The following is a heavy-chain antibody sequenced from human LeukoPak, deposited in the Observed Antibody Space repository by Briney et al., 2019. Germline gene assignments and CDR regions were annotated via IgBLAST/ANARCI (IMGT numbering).Heavy chain of an antibody. CDR2: INPNSGGT. D-gene: IGHD3-10*01. Sequence: GASVKVSCKASGYTFTGYYMHWVRQAPGQGLEWMGWINPNSGGTNYAQKFQGRVTMTRDTSISTAYMELSGLRSDDTAVYYCARSYGSGSYYQNWFDPWGQGTLVTVSS. J-gene: IGHJ5*02. V-gene: IGHV1-2*02. CDR1: GYTFTGYY. CDR3: ARSYGSGSYYQNWFDP.